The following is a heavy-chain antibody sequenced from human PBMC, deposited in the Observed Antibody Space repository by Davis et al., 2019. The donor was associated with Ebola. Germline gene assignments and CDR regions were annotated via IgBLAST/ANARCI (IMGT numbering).Heavy chain of an antibody. J-gene: IGHJ6*02. V-gene: IGHV1-2*04. CDR1: GYTFTGYY. Sequence: AASVKVSCKASGYTFTGYYMHWVRQAPGQGLEWMGWINPNSGGTNYAQKFQGWVTMTRDTSISTAYMELSRLRSDDTAVYYCARDQGRTTVNTGYYYYYGMDVWGQGTTVTVSS. CDR2: INPNSGGT. D-gene: IGHD4-17*01. CDR3: ARDQGRTTVNTGYYYYYGMDV.